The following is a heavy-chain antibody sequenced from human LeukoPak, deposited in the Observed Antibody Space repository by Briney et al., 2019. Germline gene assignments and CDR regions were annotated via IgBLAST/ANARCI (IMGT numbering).Heavy chain of an antibody. V-gene: IGHV4-59*01. J-gene: IGHJ4*02. CDR3: AREYSGDYYGY. CDR1: GGSIGTYY. Sequence: SETLSLTCTVSGGSIGTYYWSWIRQPPGKGLEWIGFIYYTGSTSYNPSLKSRVTISVDTSKNQFSLKLSSVTAADTAVYYCAREYSGDYYGYWGQGTLVSVSS. D-gene: IGHD3-22*01. CDR2: IYYTGST.